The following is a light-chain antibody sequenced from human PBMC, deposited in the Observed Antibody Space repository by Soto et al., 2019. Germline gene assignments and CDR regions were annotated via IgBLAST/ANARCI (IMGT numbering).Light chain of an antibody. J-gene: IGKJ1*01. CDR3: KQYNNWPPKT. V-gene: IGKV3-15*01. CDR1: QSVSSN. CDR2: GAS. Sequence: EIVMTQSPATLSVSPLERATLSCWASQSVSSNLAWYQQKPGQAPRLLIYGASTRATGIPARFSGSGSGTEFTLTISSLQSEDFAVYYCKQYNNWPPKTFGHGTKV.